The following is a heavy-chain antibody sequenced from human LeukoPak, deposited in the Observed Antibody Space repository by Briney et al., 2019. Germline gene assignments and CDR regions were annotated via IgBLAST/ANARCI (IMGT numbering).Heavy chain of an antibody. D-gene: IGHD2-15*01. V-gene: IGHV3-23*01. Sequence: GGSLRLSCVASGLRFRSYAMNWVRQAPGKGLEGISTISDDSSFTYYADSVKGRSAISRDDSKNTLYLQMNNLKVEDTAVYYCAKGRCSGVGCDSFHSWGQGALVTVSS. CDR2: ISDDSSFT. J-gene: IGHJ4*02. CDR1: GLRFRSYA. CDR3: AKGRCSGVGCDSFHS.